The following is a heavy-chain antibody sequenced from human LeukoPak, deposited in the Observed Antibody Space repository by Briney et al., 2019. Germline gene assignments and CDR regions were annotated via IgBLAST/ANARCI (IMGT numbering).Heavy chain of an antibody. J-gene: IGHJ6*03. CDR3: ARDRIVGATKSYYYMDV. Sequence: SETLSLTCTVSGGSISSYYWSWIRQPPGKGLEWIGYIYYSGSTNYNPSPKSRVTISVDTSKNQFSLKLSSVTAADTAVYYCARDRIVGATKSYYYMDVWGKGTTVTVSS. CDR2: IYYSGST. D-gene: IGHD1-26*01. V-gene: IGHV4-59*01. CDR1: GGSISSYY.